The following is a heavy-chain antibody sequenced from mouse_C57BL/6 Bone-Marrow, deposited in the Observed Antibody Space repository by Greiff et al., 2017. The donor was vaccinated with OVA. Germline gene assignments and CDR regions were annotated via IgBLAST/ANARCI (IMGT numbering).Heavy chain of an antibody. D-gene: IGHD2-3*01. CDR2: ISSGSSTI. Sequence: EVQGVESGGGLVKPGGSLKLSCAASGFTFSDYAMHWVRQAPEKGLEWVAYISSGSSTIYYADTVKGRFTISRDNAKNTLFLQMTSLRSEDTAMYYCARKDGHLYYMDYWGQGTTLTVSS. CDR1: GFTFSDYA. J-gene: IGHJ4*01. V-gene: IGHV5-17*01. CDR3: ARKDGHLYYMDY.